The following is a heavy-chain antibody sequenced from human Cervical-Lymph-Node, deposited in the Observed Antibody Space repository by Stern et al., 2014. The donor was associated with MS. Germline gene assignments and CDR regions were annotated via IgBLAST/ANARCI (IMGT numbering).Heavy chain of an antibody. D-gene: IGHD4-23*01. CDR1: GYIFTDYY. J-gene: IGHJ4*02. CDR2: IVPVFDKS. CDR3: ARERGNTYGFDD. Sequence: DQLVESGAEVKKPGASVKVSCKASGYIFTDYYMHWVRQAPGQGLEWMGAIVPVFDKSKNAQRFQERVTITADESTSTVYMELSGLTSEDTAVYYCARERGNTYGFDDWGQGT. V-gene: IGHV1-69*13.